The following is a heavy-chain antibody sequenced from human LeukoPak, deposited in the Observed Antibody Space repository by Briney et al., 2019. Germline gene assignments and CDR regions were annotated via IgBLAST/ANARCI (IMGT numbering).Heavy chain of an antibody. Sequence: SETLSLTCTVSGGSISSYYWSWIRQPPGKGLEWIGYIYYSGSTNYNPSLRSRVTISVDTSKNQFSLRLSSVTAADTAVYYCARVTGYMIEDYFDYWGQGTLVTVSS. CDR3: ARVTGYMIEDYFDY. D-gene: IGHD3-22*01. CDR1: GGSISSYY. V-gene: IGHV4-59*01. J-gene: IGHJ4*02. CDR2: IYYSGST.